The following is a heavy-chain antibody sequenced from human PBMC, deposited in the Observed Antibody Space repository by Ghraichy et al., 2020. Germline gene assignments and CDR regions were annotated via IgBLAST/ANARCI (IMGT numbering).Heavy chain of an antibody. V-gene: IGHV1-18*01. D-gene: IGHD3-3*01. CDR1: GYTFTSYG. J-gene: IGHJ6*03. Sequence: ASVKVSCKASGYTFTSYGISWVRQAPGQGLEWMGWISAYNGNTNYAQKLQGRVTMTTDTSTSTAYMELRSLRSDDTAVYYCARAPLPTIFGAYYYYYYMDVWGKGTTVTVSS. CDR3: ARAPLPTIFGAYYYYYYMDV. CDR2: ISAYNGNT.